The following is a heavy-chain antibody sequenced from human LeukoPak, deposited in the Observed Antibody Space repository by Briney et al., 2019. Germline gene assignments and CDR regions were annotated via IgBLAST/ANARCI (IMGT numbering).Heavy chain of an antibody. D-gene: IGHD3-3*01. J-gene: IGHJ4*02. Sequence: SETLSLTCAVSGGSTSSGGYSWSWIRQPPGKGLEWIGYIYHSGSTYYNPSLKSRVTISVDRSKNQFSLKLSSVTAADTAVYYCARNKYDFWSGYYSYFDYWGQGTLVTVSS. CDR3: ARNKYDFWSGYYSYFDY. CDR1: GGSTSSGGYS. CDR2: IYHSGST. V-gene: IGHV4-30-2*01.